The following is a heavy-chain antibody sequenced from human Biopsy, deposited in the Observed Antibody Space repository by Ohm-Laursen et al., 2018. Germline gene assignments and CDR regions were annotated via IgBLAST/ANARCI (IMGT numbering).Heavy chain of an antibody. V-gene: IGHV1-8*01. J-gene: IGHJ5*02. CDR1: GFSFSTYD. CDR2: MIPSSGKT. D-gene: IGHD6-6*01. CDR3: ARGYSRRVSIFEASIYWFDT. Sequence: ASVKASCTASGFSFSTYDVNWVRQARGRGLEWMGWMIPSSGKTGYAQRFQARVTLTMNTSISTAYMELSGLRSEDTAVYFCARGYSRRVSIFEASIYWFDTWGQGTLVTVSS.